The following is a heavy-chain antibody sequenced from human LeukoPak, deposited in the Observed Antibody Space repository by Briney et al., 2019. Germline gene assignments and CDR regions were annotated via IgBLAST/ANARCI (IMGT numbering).Heavy chain of an antibody. CDR1: GFTFSNAW. V-gene: IGHV3-15*01. D-gene: IGHD2-2*01. Sequence: GGSLRLSCAASGFTFSNAWMSWVRQAPGKGLEWVGRIKSKTDGGTTDYAAPVKGRFTISRDDSKNTQYLQMNSLKTEDTAVYYCTTLFCSSTSCSSWWGQGTLVTVSS. CDR3: TTLFCSSTSCSSW. J-gene: IGHJ4*02. CDR2: IKSKTDGGTT.